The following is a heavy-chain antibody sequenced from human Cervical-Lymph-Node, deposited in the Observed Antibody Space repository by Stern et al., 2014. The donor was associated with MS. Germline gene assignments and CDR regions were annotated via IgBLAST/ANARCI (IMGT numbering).Heavy chain of an antibody. CDR1: GVSISDHS. J-gene: IGHJ5*02. CDR2: ISYTGST. V-gene: IGHV4-59*11. D-gene: IGHD3-16*02. Sequence: QVQLQESGPGLVKPSEALSLICTVSGVSISDHSWSWIRQSPGKGLEWIGYISYTGSTDYSPSFKTRVTVTLDTSNNQVSLNLYSVTAADTAIYYCARDRFWASYRYLGHWLDPWGQGTLVTVSS. CDR3: ARDRFWASYRYLGHWLDP.